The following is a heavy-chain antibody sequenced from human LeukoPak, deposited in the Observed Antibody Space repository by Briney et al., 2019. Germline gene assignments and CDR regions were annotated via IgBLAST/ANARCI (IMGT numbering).Heavy chain of an antibody. J-gene: IGHJ3*02. CDR3: ASPYGDYNGAFDI. D-gene: IGHD4-17*01. Sequence: SETLSLXCAVYGGSFSGYYWSWIRRPPGKGLESIGEINHSGSTNYNPSLKSRVTISVDTSKNQFSLKLSSVTAADTAVYYCASPYGDYNGAFDIWGQGTMVTVSS. CDR1: GGSFSGYY. V-gene: IGHV4-34*01. CDR2: INHSGST.